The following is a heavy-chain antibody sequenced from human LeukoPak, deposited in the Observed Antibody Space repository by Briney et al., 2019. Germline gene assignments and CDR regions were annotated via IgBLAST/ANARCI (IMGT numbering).Heavy chain of an antibody. Sequence: PSETLSLTCTVSGGSISSGSYYWGWIRRPPGKGLEWIASIRHDGHTYYNPSLRSQVTISVDMSRNQFSLKLNSLTAADTAVYYCARQVATKGEWAFDVWGQGTMVTVSS. CDR1: GGSISSGSYY. J-gene: IGHJ3*01. CDR3: ARQVATKGEWAFDV. D-gene: IGHD5-12*01. CDR2: IRHDGHT. V-gene: IGHV4-39*07.